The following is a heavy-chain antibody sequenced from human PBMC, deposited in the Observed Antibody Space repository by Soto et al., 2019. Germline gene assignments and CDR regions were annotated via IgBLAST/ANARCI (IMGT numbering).Heavy chain of an antibody. J-gene: IGHJ4*02. CDR2: IYWYDDE. V-gene: IGHV2-5*01. CDR3: AHGSCSSADCYPNPYLDY. Sequence: QITLKESGPTLVKPTQTLMLTCTFSGFSLSTTAEGVGWIRQPPGKALEWLALIYWYDDERYRTSLKSRLTITKDTSKNQVVLTMTNVDPVDTATYYCAHGSCSSADCYPNPYLDYWGQGILVNVSS. CDR1: GFSLSTTAEG. D-gene: IGHD2-2*01.